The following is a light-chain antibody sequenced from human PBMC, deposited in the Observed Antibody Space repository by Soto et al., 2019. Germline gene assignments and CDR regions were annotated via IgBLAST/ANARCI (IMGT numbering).Light chain of an antibody. CDR3: AAWDVSLVV. CDR1: SSNIGTNT. Sequence: QSALTQPPSASGTPGQRVTISCSGSSSNIGTNTVIWYQQLPGAAPKLLIYSDNQRPSGVPDRFSGSKSGTSASLVISGLQSEDEADYYCAAWDVSLVVFGGGTKVTVL. J-gene: IGLJ2*01. CDR2: SDN. V-gene: IGLV1-44*01.